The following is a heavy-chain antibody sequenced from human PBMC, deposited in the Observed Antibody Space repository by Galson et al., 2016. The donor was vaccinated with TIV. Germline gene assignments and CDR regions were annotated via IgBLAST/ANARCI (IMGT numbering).Heavy chain of an antibody. CDR3: ARVPTIFGVVIKRDGMDV. CDR2: ISYDGNQK. D-gene: IGHD3-3*01. J-gene: IGHJ6*02. V-gene: IGHV3-30*04. CDR1: GFPFSMYA. Sequence: SLRLSCAASGFPFSMYAVHWVRQAPGKGLEWVALISYDGNQKEYADSVKGRFTISRANSKSTLSLQMNSLRAEDTAVYYCARVPTIFGVVIKRDGMDVWGQGTTVTVSS.